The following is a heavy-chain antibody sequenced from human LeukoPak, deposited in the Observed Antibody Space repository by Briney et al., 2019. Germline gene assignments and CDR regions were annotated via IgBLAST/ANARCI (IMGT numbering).Heavy chain of an antibody. D-gene: IGHD3-10*01. CDR2: ISSNGGRT. V-gene: IGHV3-64*01. J-gene: IGHJ4*02. CDR3: ARGYLSYFGSGTHY. CDR1: GFTFSSYI. Sequence: LPGGSLRLSCAASGFTFSSYIMYWVCQAPGKGLEYVSGISSNGGRTFYESSVRGRFTISRDNSKNTLYLQMGGLRAEDMAVYYCARGYLSYFGSGTHYWGQGTLVTVSS.